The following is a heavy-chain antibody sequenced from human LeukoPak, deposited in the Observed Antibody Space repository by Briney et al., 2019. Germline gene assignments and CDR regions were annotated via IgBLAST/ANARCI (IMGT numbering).Heavy chain of an antibody. CDR2: IANDGGDI. CDR1: GFTFSSYA. CDR3: AKLDHWGTDY. Sequence: GGSLRLSCAASGFTFSSYAMTWVRQAPGKGLEWVSVIANDGGDIHYADSVKGRFTISRDNSKNTLYLQMNSLRAEDTAVYYCAKLDHWGTDYWGQGTLVTVSS. D-gene: IGHD3-16*01. V-gene: IGHV3-23*01. J-gene: IGHJ4*02.